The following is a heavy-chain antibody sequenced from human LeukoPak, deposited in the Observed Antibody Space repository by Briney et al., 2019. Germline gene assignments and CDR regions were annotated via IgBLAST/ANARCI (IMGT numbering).Heavy chain of an antibody. D-gene: IGHD6-19*01. CDR3: ARDPSDYFDY. CDR1: EFSVGSNY. V-gene: IGHV3-11*04. CDR2: ISSSGSTI. J-gene: IGHJ4*02. Sequence: GGSLRLSCAASEFSVGSNYITWVRQAPGKGLEWVSYISSSGSTIYYADSVKGRFTISRDNAKNSLYLQMNSLRAEDTAVYYCARDPSDYFDYWGQGTLVTVSS.